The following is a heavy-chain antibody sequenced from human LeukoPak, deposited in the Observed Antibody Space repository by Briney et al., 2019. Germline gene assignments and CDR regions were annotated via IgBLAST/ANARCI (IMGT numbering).Heavy chain of an antibody. CDR2: IKQDGSEK. V-gene: IGHV3-7*01. Sequence: GGSLRLSCAASGFTFSSYWMSWVRQAPGKGLEWVASIKQDGSEKYSVDSVKGRFTISRDNAKNSLYLQMNSLRAEDTAVYYCAREVRFRAYFDLWGRGTLVTVSS. J-gene: IGHJ2*01. CDR1: GFTFSSYW. D-gene: IGHD3-10*01. CDR3: AREVRFRAYFDL.